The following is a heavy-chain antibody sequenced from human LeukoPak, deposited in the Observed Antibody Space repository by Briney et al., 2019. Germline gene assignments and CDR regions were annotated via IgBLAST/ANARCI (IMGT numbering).Heavy chain of an antibody. J-gene: IGHJ4*02. CDR2: ISTSGGST. V-gene: IGHV3-23*01. CDR3: AKATSGSYRGNTEY. CDR1: GFTFSSYA. Sequence: GGSLRPSCAASGFTFSSYAMSWVRQAPGKGLEWVSGISTSGGSTYNADFMKGRITISRDNSKNTPYVQMNSLRADDTVVYYCAKATSGSYRGNTEYWGEGTLVTVSS. D-gene: IGHD1-26*01.